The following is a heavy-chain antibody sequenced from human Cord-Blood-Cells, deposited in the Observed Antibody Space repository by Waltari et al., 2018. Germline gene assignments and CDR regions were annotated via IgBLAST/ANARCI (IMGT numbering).Heavy chain of an antibody. CDR3: ATAVEYCSSTSCYAFDI. Sequence: QVQLVQSGAEVKKPGASVKVSCKVSGYTLTELSMHWVRLAPGKGLGWMGGFDPEDGETIYAQKFQGRVTMTEDTSTDTAYMELSSLRSEDTAVYYCATAVEYCSSTSCYAFDIWGQGTMVTVSS. V-gene: IGHV1-24*01. J-gene: IGHJ3*02. D-gene: IGHD2-2*01. CDR2: FDPEDGET. CDR1: GYTLTELS.